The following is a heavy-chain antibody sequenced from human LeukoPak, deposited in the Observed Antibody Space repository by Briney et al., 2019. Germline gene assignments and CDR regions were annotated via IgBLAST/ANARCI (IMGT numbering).Heavy chain of an antibody. CDR1: GFTFSSYG. Sequence: GGSLRLSCAASGFTFSSYGMHWVRQAPGKGLEWVGFIRFDGTNNYYGDSVKGRFTISRDNSKNTLYLQMKTLRVEDTAVYYCAKGGRYYGGFDPWGQGTLVTVSS. J-gene: IGHJ5*02. D-gene: IGHD3-10*01. CDR3: AKGGRYYGGFDP. V-gene: IGHV3-30*02. CDR2: IRFDGTNN.